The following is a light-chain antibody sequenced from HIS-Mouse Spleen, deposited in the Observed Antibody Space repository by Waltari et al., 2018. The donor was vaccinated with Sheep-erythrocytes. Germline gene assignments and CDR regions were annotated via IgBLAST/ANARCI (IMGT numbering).Light chain of an antibody. V-gene: IGLV2-23*01. J-gene: IGLJ3*02. CDR1: SSDVGSYNL. Sequence: GSPGQSISISCTGTSSDVGSYNLVSWYQQHPGKAPKLMIYEGSKRPSGVSNRFSGSKSGNTASLTISGLQAEDEADYYCCSYAGSSTPWVFGGGTKLTVL. CDR3: CSYAGSSTPWV. CDR2: EGS.